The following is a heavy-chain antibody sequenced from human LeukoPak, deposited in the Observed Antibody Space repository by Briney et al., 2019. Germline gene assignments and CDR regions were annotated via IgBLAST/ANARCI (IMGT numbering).Heavy chain of an antibody. CDR3: ARDPSSISSDDF. CDR2: IYYSGST. V-gene: IGHV4-4*07. CDR1: GGSISSYY. J-gene: IGHJ4*02. D-gene: IGHD2-2*01. Sequence: SETLSLTCTVSGGSISSYYWSWIRQPAGKGLEWIGSIYYSGSTYYNPSLKSRVTISIDMSKNQFSLRLSSVTAADTAVYYCARDPSSISSDDFWGQGTLVTVSS.